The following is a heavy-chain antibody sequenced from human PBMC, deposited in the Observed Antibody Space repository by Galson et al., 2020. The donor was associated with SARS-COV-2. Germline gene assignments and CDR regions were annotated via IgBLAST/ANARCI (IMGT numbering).Heavy chain of an antibody. CDR3: ARSYYESGPGPFDP. J-gene: IGHJ5*02. Sequence: SGPTLVKPTQTLTLTCTFSGFSLSTSGEGVGWIRQPPGKALEWLALIYWDDDKRYSPSLKSRLTITKDTSKNQVVLTMTNMGPVDTATYYCARSYYESGPGPFDPWGQGTLVTVSS. V-gene: IGHV2-5*02. CDR1: GFSLSTSGEG. CDR2: IYWDDDK. D-gene: IGHD3-22*01.